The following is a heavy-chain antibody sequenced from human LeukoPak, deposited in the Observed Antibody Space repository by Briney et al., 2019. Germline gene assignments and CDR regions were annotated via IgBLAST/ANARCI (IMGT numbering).Heavy chain of an antibody. CDR1: GYTFTSYD. J-gene: IGHJ6*02. CDR2: MNPNSGNT. D-gene: IGHD6-13*01. Sequence: ASVKVSCKASGYTFTSYDINWVRKAKGQGLEWMGWMNPNSGNTGYAQKFQGRVTMTRNTSISTAYMELSSLRSEDTAVYYCARVPRGAAADYYYYGMDVWGQGTTVTVSS. CDR3: ARVPRGAAADYYYYGMDV. V-gene: IGHV1-8*01.